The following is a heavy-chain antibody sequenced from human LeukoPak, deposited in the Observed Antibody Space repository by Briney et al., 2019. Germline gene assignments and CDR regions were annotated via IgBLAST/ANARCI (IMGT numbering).Heavy chain of an antibody. Sequence: GGSLRLSCAASGFTFSSYAMHWVRQAPGKGLEWVAVISYDGSNKYYAGSVKGRFTISRDNSKNTLYLQMNSLRAEDTAVYYCARDLGYYDSSGSSYYYGMDVWGQGTTVTVSS. CDR2: ISYDGSNK. V-gene: IGHV3-30*04. CDR3: ARDLGYYDSSGSSYYYGMDV. J-gene: IGHJ6*02. D-gene: IGHD3-22*01. CDR1: GFTFSSYA.